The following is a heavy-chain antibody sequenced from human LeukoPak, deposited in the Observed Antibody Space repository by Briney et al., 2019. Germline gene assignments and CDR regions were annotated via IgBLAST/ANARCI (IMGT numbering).Heavy chain of an antibody. CDR2: ISGTGGST. Sequence: GGSLRLSCAASGFTFSSYGMSWVRQTPGKGLEWVSAISGTGGSTYYADSVKGRFTISRDNSKDTLYLQMNSLRAEDTAVYYCAKAPVTTCSGAYCYPFDYWSQGTLVTVSS. V-gene: IGHV3-23*01. J-gene: IGHJ4*02. CDR3: AKAPVTTCSGAYCYPFDY. D-gene: IGHD2-15*01. CDR1: GFTFSSYG.